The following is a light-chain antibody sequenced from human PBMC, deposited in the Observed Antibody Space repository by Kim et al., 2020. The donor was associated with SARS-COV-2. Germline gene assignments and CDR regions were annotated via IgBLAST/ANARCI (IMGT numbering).Light chain of an antibody. Sequence: GQSVTFSCTGTSSDVGGYNYVSWYQQHPGKAPKLMIYDVSKRPSGVPDRFSGSKSGNTASLTISGLQAEDEADYYCCSYAGSYTFVFGTGTKVTVL. CDR3: CSYAGSYTFV. CDR2: DVS. V-gene: IGLV2-11*01. J-gene: IGLJ1*01. CDR1: SSDVGGYNY.